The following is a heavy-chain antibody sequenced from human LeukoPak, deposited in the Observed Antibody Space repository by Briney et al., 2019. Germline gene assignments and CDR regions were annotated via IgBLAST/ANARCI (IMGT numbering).Heavy chain of an antibody. Sequence: SDTLSLTCIVSGGSMSTYFWTWIRQPPGKGLEWIGYISYSGSTTYSPTLKSRVTISVDTSKNQFSLKLNSVTAADTAVYFCARGIGDSRGTRFDPWGQGTLVTVSS. V-gene: IGHV4-59*07. CDR2: ISYSGST. J-gene: IGHJ5*02. CDR1: GGSMSTYF. CDR3: ARGIGDSRGTRFDP. D-gene: IGHD3-22*01.